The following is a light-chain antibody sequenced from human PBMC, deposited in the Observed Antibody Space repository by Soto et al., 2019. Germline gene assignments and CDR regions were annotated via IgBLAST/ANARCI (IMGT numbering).Light chain of an antibody. J-gene: IGKJ1*01. CDR2: GAY. Sequence: EIVMTQSPATLSVSPGERATLSCRASQSVASQTVTSKVAWYQQQPGQAPRLFIYGAYSRSTGVPARFSGSWSGTEFTLTISSLQSEDFAVYYCQQYDNWPQTFGQGTRVEI. V-gene: IGKV3-15*01. CDR1: QTVTSK. CDR3: QQYDNWPQT.